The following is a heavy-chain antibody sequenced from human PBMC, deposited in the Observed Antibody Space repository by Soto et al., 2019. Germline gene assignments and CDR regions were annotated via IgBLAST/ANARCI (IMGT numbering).Heavy chain of an antibody. J-gene: IGHJ5*01. CDR2: ISGRGGST. V-gene: IGHV3-23*01. Sequence: LRLVCTASGFTFSTYDMSWVRQAPGKGLEWVSTISGRGGSTFYGDSVKGRFTISRDNSKNTLYLQMNSLAAEDTALYYCARFWRSSSANWFDSWGQGTRVTVSS. D-gene: IGHD6-6*01. CDR1: GFTFSTYD. CDR3: ARFWRSSSANWFDS.